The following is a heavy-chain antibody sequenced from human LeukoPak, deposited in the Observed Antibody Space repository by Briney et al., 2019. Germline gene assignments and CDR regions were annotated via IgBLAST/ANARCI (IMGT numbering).Heavy chain of an antibody. Sequence: GGSLRLSCAVSGFTFSGFWMSWSRQAPGKGLEWVASINSDGSEGYYADVVKGRFTISGDNAKNSLYLQINSLRAEDTAVYYCARSSYSSSSSVWGQGTMVTVSS. CDR3: ARSSYSSSSSV. J-gene: IGHJ3*01. D-gene: IGHD6-6*01. CDR1: GFTFSGFW. CDR2: INSDGSEG. V-gene: IGHV3-7*03.